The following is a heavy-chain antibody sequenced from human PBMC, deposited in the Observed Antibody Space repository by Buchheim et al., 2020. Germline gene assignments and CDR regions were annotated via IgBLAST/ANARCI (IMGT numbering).Heavy chain of an antibody. D-gene: IGHD3-9*01. CDR1: GYTFTGYY. J-gene: IGHJ6*02. V-gene: IGHV1-2*04. CDR3: ARSYYDILTGASYGMDV. CDR2: INPNSGGT. Sequence: QVQLVQSGAEVKKPGASVKVSCKASGYTFTGYYMHWVRQAPGQGLEWMGWINPNSGGTNYAQKFQGWVTMTRDTSISPASMELSRLRSDDTAVYYCARSYYDILTGASYGMDVWGQGTT.